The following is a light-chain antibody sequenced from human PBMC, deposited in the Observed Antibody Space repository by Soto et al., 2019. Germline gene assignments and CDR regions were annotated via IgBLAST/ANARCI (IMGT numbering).Light chain of an antibody. CDR3: QQYDSYPLP. V-gene: IGKV1-5*03. J-gene: IGKJ4*01. Sequence: DIQMTQSPSTLSASVGDRVTITCRASQTVYNWLAWYQQKPGKAPNLLIYKASTLETGVPSRFSGTGSGTEFTLTITSLQPDDFATYFCQQYDSYPLPFGGGTKVEIK. CDR2: KAS. CDR1: QTVYNW.